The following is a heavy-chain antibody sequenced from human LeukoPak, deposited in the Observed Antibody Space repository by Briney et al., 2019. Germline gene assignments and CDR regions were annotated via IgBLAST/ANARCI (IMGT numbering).Heavy chain of an antibody. V-gene: IGHV4-59*08. Sequence: PSETLSLTCTVSGDSVSGVYWSWIRQPPGKGLEWIGYVYYSGSTNYNPSLKSRVTISVDTSKNQFSLKLSSVTAADTAVYYCARANSGSYLDYWGQGTLVTVSS. D-gene: IGHD1-26*01. J-gene: IGHJ4*02. CDR2: VYYSGST. CDR3: ARANSGSYLDY. CDR1: GDSVSGVY.